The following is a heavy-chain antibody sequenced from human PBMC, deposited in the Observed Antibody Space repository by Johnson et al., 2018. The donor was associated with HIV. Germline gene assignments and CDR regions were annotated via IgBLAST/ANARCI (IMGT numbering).Heavy chain of an antibody. J-gene: IGHJ3*02. CDR1: GFTFSDYY. Sequence: QMLLVESGGGVVRPGGSLRLSCAASGFTFSDYYMSWIRQAPGKGLEWVSYISSSGSTIYYADSVKGRFTISRDNATNSLYLEMNSLRAEDTAVYYCAKGIVVGVRAFDIWGQGTMVTVSS. CDR3: AKGIVVGVRAFDI. V-gene: IGHV3-11*04. D-gene: IGHD3-22*01. CDR2: ISSSGSTI.